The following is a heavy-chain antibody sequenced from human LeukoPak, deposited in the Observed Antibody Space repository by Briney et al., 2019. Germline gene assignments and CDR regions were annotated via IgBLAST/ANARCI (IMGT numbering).Heavy chain of an antibody. V-gene: IGHV4-39*01. Sequence: SETLSLTWTVSGGSISSSSYYWGWIRQPPGKGLEWIGSIYYSGSTYYNPSLKSRVTISVDTSKNQFSLKLSSVTAADTAVYYCARRSSWYNYYYYYMDVWGKGTTVTVSS. D-gene: IGHD6-13*01. CDR3: ARRSSWYNYYYYYMDV. CDR2: IYYSGST. J-gene: IGHJ6*03. CDR1: GGSISSSSYY.